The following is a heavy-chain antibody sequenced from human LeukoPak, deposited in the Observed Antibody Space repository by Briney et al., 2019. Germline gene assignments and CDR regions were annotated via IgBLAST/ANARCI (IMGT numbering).Heavy chain of an antibody. J-gene: IGHJ4*02. Sequence: SETLSLTCTVSGGSISSYYWSWIRQPPGKGLEWIGRIYTSGSTNYNPSLKSRVTMSVDTSKNHFSLKLSSVTAADTAVYYCARDLVAAAGGYFDYWGQGTLVTVSS. D-gene: IGHD6-13*01. CDR3: ARDLVAAAGGYFDY. CDR1: GGSISSYY. V-gene: IGHV4-4*07. CDR2: IYTSGST.